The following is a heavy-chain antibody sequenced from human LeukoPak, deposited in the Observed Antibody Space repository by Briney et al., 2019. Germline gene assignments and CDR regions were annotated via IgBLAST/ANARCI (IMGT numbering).Heavy chain of an antibody. V-gene: IGHV4-59*01. CDR3: ARNYYDSSGYPVGS. Sequence: SETLSLTCTVSGGSISCYYWSWIRQPPGKGLEWIGYIYYSGSTNYNPSLKSRVTISVDTSKNQFSLKLSSVTAADTAVYYCARNYYDSSGYPVGSWGQGTLVTVSS. D-gene: IGHD3-22*01. CDR1: GGSISCYY. CDR2: IYYSGST. J-gene: IGHJ4*02.